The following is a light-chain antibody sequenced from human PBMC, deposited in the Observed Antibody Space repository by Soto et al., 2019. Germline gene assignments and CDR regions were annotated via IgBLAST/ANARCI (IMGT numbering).Light chain of an antibody. V-gene: IGKV3-15*01. CDR1: QSVSSN. Sequence: EIVMTQSPATLSVSPGERATLSCRASQSVSSNLAWYQQKPGQAPRLLIYGASTRATGIPARFSGSGSGTEFTLTISSLQSEDFAGCYCQQYNNWPPLTFGGGTKVEIK. J-gene: IGKJ4*01. CDR2: GAS. CDR3: QQYNNWPPLT.